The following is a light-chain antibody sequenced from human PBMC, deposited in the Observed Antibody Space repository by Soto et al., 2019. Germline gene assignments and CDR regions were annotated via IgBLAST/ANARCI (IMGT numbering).Light chain of an antibody. V-gene: IGKV1-33*01. CDR2: DAS. CDR3: QQYDNLPIT. CDR1: QDISNY. J-gene: IGKJ5*01. Sequence: DIQMPQSQSSLSASVGDRVTITCQASQDISNYLNWYQQKPGKAPKLLIYDASNLETGVPSRFSGSGSGTDFTFTISSLQPEDIATYYCQQYDNLPITFGQGARLEIK.